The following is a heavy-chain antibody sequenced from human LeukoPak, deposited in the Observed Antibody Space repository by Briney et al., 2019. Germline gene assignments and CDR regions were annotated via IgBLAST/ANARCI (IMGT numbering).Heavy chain of an antibody. D-gene: IGHD5-18*01. J-gene: IGHJ4*02. CDR2: ISGSGGST. V-gene: IGHV3-23*01. CDR1: GFTFSSYG. Sequence: GGSLRLSCAASGFTFSSYGMSWVRQAPGKGLEWVSAISGSGGSTYYADSVKGRFTISRDNSKNTLYLQMNSLRAEDTAVYYCAKAGGYSYGYLLLSFDYWGQGTLVTVSS. CDR3: AKAGGYSYGYLLLSFDY.